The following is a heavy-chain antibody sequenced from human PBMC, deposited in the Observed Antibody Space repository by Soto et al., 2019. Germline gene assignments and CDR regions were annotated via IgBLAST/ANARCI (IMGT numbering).Heavy chain of an antibody. J-gene: IGHJ3*02. CDR3: ARETPAIQDAFDI. Sequence: PGGSLRLSCAASGITFSSYSMNWVRQAPGKGLEWVSSISSSSSHIYYADSVKGRFTISRDNAMHSLYLQMDSLRAEDTAMYYCARETPAIQDAFDIWGQGTMVTVSS. CDR2: ISSSSSHI. V-gene: IGHV3-21*01. CDR1: GITFSSYS.